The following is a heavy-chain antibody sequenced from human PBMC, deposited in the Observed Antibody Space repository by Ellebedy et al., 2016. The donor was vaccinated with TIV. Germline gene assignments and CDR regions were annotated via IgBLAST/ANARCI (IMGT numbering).Heavy chain of an antibody. CDR2: INPNSGGT. CDR3: ASYDFWSGWGFDP. J-gene: IGHJ5*02. Sequence: ASVKVSXXASGYTFTGYYMHWVRQAPGQGLEWMGWINPNSGGTNYAQKFQGRVTMTRDTSISTAYMELSRLRSDDTAVYYCASYDFWSGWGFDPWGQGTLVTVSS. V-gene: IGHV1-2*02. D-gene: IGHD3-3*01. CDR1: GYTFTGYY.